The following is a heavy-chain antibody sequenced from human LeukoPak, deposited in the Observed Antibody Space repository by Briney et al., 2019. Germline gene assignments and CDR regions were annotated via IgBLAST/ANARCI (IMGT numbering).Heavy chain of an antibody. J-gene: IGHJ4*02. CDR2: ISGSGAST. CDR1: GFTFSSYA. CDR3: AKAMVRGVIITHRVLDY. D-gene: IGHD3-10*01. Sequence: GGSLRFSCAASGFTFSSYAMSWVRQAPGKGLEWVSAISGSGASTYYADSVKGRFTISRDNSKNTLYLQMNSLRAEDTAVYYCAKAMVRGVIITHRVLDYWGQGTLVTVSS. V-gene: IGHV3-23*01.